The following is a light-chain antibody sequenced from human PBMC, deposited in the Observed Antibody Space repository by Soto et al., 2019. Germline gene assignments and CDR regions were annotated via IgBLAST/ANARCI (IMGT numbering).Light chain of an antibody. J-gene: IGLJ1*01. CDR1: SNTIGGYNV. V-gene: IGLV2-23*01. CDR2: EGI. CDR3: CSYVGATTYV. Sequence: QSALTQPASVSGSPGQSITISCTGTSNTIGGYNVVSWYQQHPGTAPKVIIYEGIKRPSGVSNRFSGSISGSTASLTISGLQAEDEADYYCCSYVGATTYVFGTGTRSPS.